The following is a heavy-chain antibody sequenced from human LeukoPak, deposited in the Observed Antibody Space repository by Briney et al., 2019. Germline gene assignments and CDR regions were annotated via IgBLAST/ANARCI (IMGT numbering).Heavy chain of an antibody. CDR2: ISGSGGST. J-gene: IGHJ4*02. D-gene: IGHD2-2*01. CDR3: ARRMGYCSSTSCYGNGGYFDY. CDR1: GFTFSSYA. Sequence: GGSLRLSCAAFGFTFSSYAMSWVRQAPGKGLEWVSAISGSGGSTYYADSVKGRFTISRDNSKNTLYLQMNSLRAEDTAVYYCARRMGYCSSTSCYGNGGYFDYWGQGTLVTVSS. V-gene: IGHV3-23*01.